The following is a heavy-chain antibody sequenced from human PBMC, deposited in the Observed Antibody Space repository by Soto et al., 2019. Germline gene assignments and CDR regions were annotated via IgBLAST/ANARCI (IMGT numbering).Heavy chain of an antibody. CDR2: INPSSGGT. J-gene: IGHJ6*02. CDR1: GYPFTCPY. CDR3: ARDFRTYSYGVDV. V-gene: IGHV1-2*02. Sequence: ASVKVSCKASGYPFTCPYIYWVRQAPGQGLEWMGWINPSSGGTEFAEKFQGRVTVTRDTSIRTVFLALNSLTSDDTGVYFCARDFRTYSYGVDVWGQGTAVTVSS. D-gene: IGHD5-18*01.